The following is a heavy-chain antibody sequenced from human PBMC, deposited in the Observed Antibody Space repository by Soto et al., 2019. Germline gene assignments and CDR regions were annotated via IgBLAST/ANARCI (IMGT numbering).Heavy chain of an antibody. CDR3: ARHGYSYGGGYFDY. Sequence: EVQLVESGGGLVQPGGSLRLSCAASGFTVSSNYMSWVRQAPGKGLEWVSVIYSGGSAYYADSVKGRFTISRDNSKNTVYLKMTSLRAEDTAVYYCARHGYSYGGGYFDYWGQGTLVTVSS. J-gene: IGHJ4*02. CDR1: GFTVSSNY. V-gene: IGHV3-66*04. CDR2: IYSGGSA. D-gene: IGHD5-18*01.